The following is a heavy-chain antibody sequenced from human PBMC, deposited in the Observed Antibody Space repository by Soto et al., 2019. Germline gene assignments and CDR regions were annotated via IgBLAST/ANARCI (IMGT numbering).Heavy chain of an antibody. J-gene: IGHJ4*02. CDR1: GGSISNYY. CDR2: IYTSGST. V-gene: IGHV4-4*07. CDR3: ARGHCTSTSCYPSDY. Sequence: TSETLSLTCTVSGGSISNYYWSWIRQPAGKGLEWIGRIYTSGSTDYNPSLKSRVTMSVDTSKNQFSLRLSSVTAADTAVYYCARGHCTSTSCYPSDYWGQGALVTVSS. D-gene: IGHD2-2*01.